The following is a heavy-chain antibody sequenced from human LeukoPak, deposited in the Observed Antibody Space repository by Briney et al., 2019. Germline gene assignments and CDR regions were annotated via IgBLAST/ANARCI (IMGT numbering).Heavy chain of an antibody. CDR1: GFTFSSYG. J-gene: IGHJ4*02. V-gene: IGHV3-30*02. CDR2: IWYGGSNK. D-gene: IGHD4-17*01. Sequence: GGSLRLSCAASGFTFSSYGMHWVRQAPGKGLEWVAVIWYGGSNKYYADSVKGRFTISRDNSKNTLYLQMNSLRAEDTAVYYCAKDLNGGDYGVQVDYWGQGTLVTVSS. CDR3: AKDLNGGDYGVQVDY.